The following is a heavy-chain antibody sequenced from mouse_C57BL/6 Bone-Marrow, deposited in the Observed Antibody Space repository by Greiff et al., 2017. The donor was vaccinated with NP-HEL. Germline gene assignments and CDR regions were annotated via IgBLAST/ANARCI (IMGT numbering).Heavy chain of an antibody. CDR2: FHPYNDDT. V-gene: IGHV1-47*01. CDR3: ARQGCSGGYFDV. CDR1: GYTFTTYP. Sequence: VKLVESGAELVKPGASVKMSCKASGYTFTTYPIEWMKQNHGKSLEWIGNFHPYNDDTKYNEKFKGKATLTVEKSSSTVYFELSRLTSDDSAVYYCARQGCSGGYFDVWGTGTTVTVSS. J-gene: IGHJ1*03.